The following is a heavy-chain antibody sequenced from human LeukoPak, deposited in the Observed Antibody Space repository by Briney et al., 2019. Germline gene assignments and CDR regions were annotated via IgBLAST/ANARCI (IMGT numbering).Heavy chain of an antibody. J-gene: IGHJ4*02. CDR2: ISAYNGNT. V-gene: IGHV1-18*01. CDR3: ARNLAAAGTAKKPPHFDY. Sequence: GASVKVSCKASGYTFTSYGISWVRQAPGQGLEWMGWISAYNGNTNYAQKLQGRVTMTTDTSTSTAYMELRSLRSDDTAVYYCARNLAAAGTAKKPPHFDYWGQGTLVTVSS. CDR1: GYTFTSYG. D-gene: IGHD6-13*01.